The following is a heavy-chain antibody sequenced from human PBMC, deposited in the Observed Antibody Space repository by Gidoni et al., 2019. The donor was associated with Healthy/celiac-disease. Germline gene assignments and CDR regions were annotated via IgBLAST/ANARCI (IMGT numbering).Heavy chain of an antibody. D-gene: IGHD3-16*01. J-gene: IGHJ4*02. CDR2: INAGNGNT. Sequence: QVQLVQSGAEVKKPGASVTVSCKASGYTFTSYAMHWVRQAPGQRLEWMGWINAGNGNTKYSQKFQGRVTITRDTSESTAYMELSSLRSEDTAVYYCARELGMGFFDYWGQGTLVTVSS. CDR1: GYTFTSYA. V-gene: IGHV1-3*01. CDR3: ARELGMGFFDY.